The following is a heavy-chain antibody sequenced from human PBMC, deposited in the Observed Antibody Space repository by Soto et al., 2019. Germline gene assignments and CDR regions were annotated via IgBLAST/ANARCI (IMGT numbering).Heavy chain of an antibody. CDR1: GFTVSSNY. D-gene: IGHD6-13*01. CDR3: ARGNSSSWPNFDY. CDR2: IYSGGST. J-gene: IGHJ4*02. V-gene: IGHV3-53*01. Sequence: GGSLRLSCAASGFTVSSNYMSWVRQAPGKGLEWVSVIYSGGSTYYADSVKGRFTISRDNAKNSLYLQMNSLRAEDTAVYYCARGNSSSWPNFDYWGQGTLVTVSS.